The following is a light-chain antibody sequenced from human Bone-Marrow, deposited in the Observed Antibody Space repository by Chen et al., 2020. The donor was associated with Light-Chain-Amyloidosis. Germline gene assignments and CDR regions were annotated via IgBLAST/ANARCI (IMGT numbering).Light chain of an antibody. J-gene: IGKJ3*01. CDR1: LAINTY. CDR2: GAS. V-gene: IGKV1-9*01. Sequence: DIQVTQPPSSLSASVRDRLTMTCRASLAINTYLAWYQQKPGRAPKLLIYGASTLQSGVPSRFSGSGSGTEFTLTISSLQPEDFATYYCLQLHSYPFTFGPGTTVEIK. CDR3: LQLHSYPFT.